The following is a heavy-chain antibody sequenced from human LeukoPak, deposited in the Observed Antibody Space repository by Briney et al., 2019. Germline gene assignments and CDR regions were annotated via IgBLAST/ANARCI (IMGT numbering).Heavy chain of an antibody. D-gene: IGHD4-17*01. J-gene: IGHJ4*02. CDR2: IYTSGST. Sequence: MASETLSLTCTVSGGSISSGSYYWSWIRQPAGKGLEWIGRIYTSGSTNYNPSLKSRVTISVDTSKNQFSLKMSSVTAADTAVYYCASGRDGDYMVRILLIDYWGQGTLVTVSS. V-gene: IGHV4-61*02. CDR1: GGSISSGSYY. CDR3: ASGRDGDYMVRILLIDY.